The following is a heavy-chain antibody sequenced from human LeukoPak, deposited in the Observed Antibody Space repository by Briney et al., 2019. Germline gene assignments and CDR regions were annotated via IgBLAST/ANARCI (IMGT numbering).Heavy chain of an antibody. V-gene: IGHV1-2*02. D-gene: IGHD3-3*01. CDR1: GYTFTGYY. CDR2: INPNSGGT. Sequence: VSVSVSYKASGYTFTGYYMHWVQQAPGQGLEWMGWINPNSGGTNYAQKFQGRVPMTRDTSISTAYMELSRLRSDDTAVYYCARGTGIPLFWSGYYGYFDYWGQGTLVTVSS. CDR3: ARGTGIPLFWSGYYGYFDY. J-gene: IGHJ4*02.